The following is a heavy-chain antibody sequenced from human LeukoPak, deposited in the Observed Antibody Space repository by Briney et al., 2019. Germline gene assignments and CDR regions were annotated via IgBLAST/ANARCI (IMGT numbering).Heavy chain of an antibody. Sequence: SETLSLTCSVSGASIGDSGYYWGWVRQPPGQGLDSIGIIYDTGTTYYNPSLKSRVTISVDTSKDQFSLKVNSVTAADTAVYYCARRRDYYDSRGYYAFDIWGHGTMVTVSS. CDR3: ARRRDYYDSRGYYAFDI. D-gene: IGHD3-22*01. V-gene: IGHV4-39*07. J-gene: IGHJ3*02. CDR1: GASIGDSGYY. CDR2: IYDTGTT.